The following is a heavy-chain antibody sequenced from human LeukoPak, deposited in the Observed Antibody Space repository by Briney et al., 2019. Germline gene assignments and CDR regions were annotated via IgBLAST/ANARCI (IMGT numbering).Heavy chain of an antibody. Sequence: SETLSLSCTVSVASITRYFWTWIPQPPGKGLEVIGYVHYLGGTNYNPSLKSRVTISLDTSKNHFSLKLTSVSAADTAVYYCARQNAYLVSGPPDCWGQGALVSVSS. V-gene: IGHV4-59*01. CDR3: ARQNAYLVSGPPDC. J-gene: IGHJ4*02. CDR2: VHYLGGT. D-gene: IGHD3-16*01. CDR1: VASITRYF.